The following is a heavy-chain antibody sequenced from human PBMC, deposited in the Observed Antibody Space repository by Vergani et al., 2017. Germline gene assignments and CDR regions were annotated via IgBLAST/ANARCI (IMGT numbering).Heavy chain of an antibody. CDR3: ASRGRQLWARIFDD. Sequence: EVQLLESGGGLVQPVGSLRLSCAASGFTFSSYAMSWVRQAPGKGLEWVSAISGSGGSTYYADSVKGRFTISRDNSKNTLYLQMNSLRAEDTAVYYCASRGRQLWARIFDDWGQGTLVTVSS. J-gene: IGHJ4*02. V-gene: IGHV3-23*01. CDR1: GFTFSSYA. D-gene: IGHD5-18*01. CDR2: ISGSGGST.